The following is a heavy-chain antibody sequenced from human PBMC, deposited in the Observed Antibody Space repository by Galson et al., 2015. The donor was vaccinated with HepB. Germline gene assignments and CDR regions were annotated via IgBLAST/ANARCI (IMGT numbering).Heavy chain of an antibody. V-gene: IGHV3-21*01. CDR2: ISSSSSYI. CDR1: GFTFSSYS. CDR3: ASQSSVVPAALDY. D-gene: IGHD2-2*01. Sequence: SLRLSCAASGFTFSSYSMNWVRQAPGKGLEWVLSISSSSSYIYYADSVKGRFTISRDNAKNSLYLQMNSLRAEDTAVYYCASQSSVVPAALDYWGQGTLVTVSS. J-gene: IGHJ4*02.